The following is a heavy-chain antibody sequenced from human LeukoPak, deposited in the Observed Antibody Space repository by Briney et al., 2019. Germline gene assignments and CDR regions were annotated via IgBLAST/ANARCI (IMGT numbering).Heavy chain of an antibody. Sequence: SETLSLTCTVSGGSISSYYWSWIRQPPGKGLEWIGYIYYSGITNYNPSLKSRVTISVDTSKNQFSLKLSSVTAADTAVYYCARVSSSGWYDYYYYGMDVWGQGTTVTVSS. CDR1: GGSISSYY. J-gene: IGHJ6*02. CDR3: ARVSSSGWYDYYYYGMDV. CDR2: IYYSGIT. D-gene: IGHD6-19*01. V-gene: IGHV4-59*01.